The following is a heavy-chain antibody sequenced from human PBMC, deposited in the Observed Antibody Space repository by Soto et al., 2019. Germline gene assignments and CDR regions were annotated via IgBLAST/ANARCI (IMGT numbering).Heavy chain of an antibody. Sequence: EVQLLESGGGLVQPGGSLRLSCAASGFTFNNYAMSWVRQAPGKGLEWVSGISGSGGSTYYADSVKGRTTISRDSSKNTLYLQINSPRAEDTTVYYCAKDRYFWGGYYEHRGFDCWGQGTLVTVSS. CDR1: GFTFNNYA. D-gene: IGHD3-3*01. J-gene: IGHJ4*02. CDR3: AKDRYFWGGYYEHRGFDC. V-gene: IGHV3-23*01. CDR2: ISGSGGST.